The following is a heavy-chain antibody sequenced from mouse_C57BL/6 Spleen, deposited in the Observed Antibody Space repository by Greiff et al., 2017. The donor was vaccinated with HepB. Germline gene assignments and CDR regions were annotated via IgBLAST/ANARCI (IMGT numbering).Heavy chain of an antibody. CDR3: TTGFYGYDAAWFAY. J-gene: IGHJ3*01. Sequence: VQLKQSGAELVRPGASVKLSCTASGFNIKDYYMHWVKQRPEQGLEWIGRIDPEDGDTEYAPKFQGKATMTADTSYNTAYLQLSSLTSEDTAVYYCTTGFYGYDAAWFAYWGQGTLVTVSA. CDR2: IDPEDGDT. D-gene: IGHD2-2*01. CDR1: GFNIKDYY. V-gene: IGHV14-1*01.